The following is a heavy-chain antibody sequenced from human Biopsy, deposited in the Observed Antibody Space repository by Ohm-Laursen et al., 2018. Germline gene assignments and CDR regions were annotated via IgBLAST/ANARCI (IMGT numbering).Heavy chain of an antibody. CDR1: GFKFHDYA. D-gene: IGHD3-3*01. J-gene: IGHJ6*02. CDR2: ISWNGPLK. Sequence: SLRLSCSAPGFKFHDYAMHWVRQVPGKGLEWVAGISWNGPLKLYADSVKSRFTISRDNTKKILFLQMNSLRLEDTALYYCAKDSFVMEWRGMDVWGQGTTVTVSS. CDR3: AKDSFVMEWRGMDV. V-gene: IGHV3-9*01.